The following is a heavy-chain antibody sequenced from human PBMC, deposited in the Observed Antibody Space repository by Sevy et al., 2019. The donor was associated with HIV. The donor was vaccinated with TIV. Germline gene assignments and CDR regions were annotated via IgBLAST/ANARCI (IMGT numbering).Heavy chain of an antibody. CDR3: ARVESCGGDCYYSDY. Sequence: ASVKVSSKASGYTFTSYYIHWVRQAPGQGLECMGIINPSGGGTNYAQKFQGRVTFTRDTSTSTVYMELSSLRAEDTAVYYCARVESCGGDCYYSDYWGQGTQVTVSS. CDR2: INPSGGGT. CDR1: GYTFTSYY. J-gene: IGHJ4*02. V-gene: IGHV1-46*01. D-gene: IGHD2-21*02.